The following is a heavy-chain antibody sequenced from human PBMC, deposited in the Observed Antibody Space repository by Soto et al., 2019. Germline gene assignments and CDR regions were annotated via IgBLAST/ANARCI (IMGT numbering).Heavy chain of an antibody. CDR3: ARDLAYCGGDCRPDAFDI. Sequence: QVQLVQSGAEVKKPGASVKVSCKASGYTFTSYGISWVRQAPGQGLEWMGWISTYNGNTNYAQKVQGRVTMTTDTSTSTAYMELRSLRSDDTAVYSCARDLAYCGGDCRPDAFDIWGQGTMVTVSS. CDR2: ISTYNGNT. V-gene: IGHV1-18*01. J-gene: IGHJ3*02. D-gene: IGHD2-21*01. CDR1: GYTFTSYG.